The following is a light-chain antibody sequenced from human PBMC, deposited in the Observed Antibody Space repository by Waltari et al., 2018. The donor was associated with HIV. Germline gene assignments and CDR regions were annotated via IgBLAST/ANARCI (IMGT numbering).Light chain of an antibody. Sequence: VLTQSPATLSLSPGESATLSCRASQSVNSNYLAWYQQIPGQAPRLLTYGASTRATGIPDRFRGSGSETDFTLTINRLEPEDSAVYYCQQYGRTFGQGTKVEL. CDR2: GAS. J-gene: IGKJ1*01. CDR1: QSVNSNY. V-gene: IGKV3-20*01. CDR3: QQYGRT.